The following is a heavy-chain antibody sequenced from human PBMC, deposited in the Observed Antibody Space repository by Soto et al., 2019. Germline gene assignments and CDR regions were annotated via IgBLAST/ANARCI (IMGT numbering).Heavy chain of an antibody. J-gene: IGHJ1*01. CDR3: ARWGTTGGLDV. CDR1: GFTFRSYV. CDR2: TTYDGSDK. V-gene: IGHV3-30*19. Sequence: QVQLVESGGGVVQPGTSLRVSCVGSGFTFRSYVIHWVRQAPGKGLEWVALTTYDGSDKYYGDSVRGRFTISRDNSRNNMDLQMDSLRLEDTALYYCARWGTTGGLDVWGQGTLVSVSS. D-gene: IGHD3-16*01.